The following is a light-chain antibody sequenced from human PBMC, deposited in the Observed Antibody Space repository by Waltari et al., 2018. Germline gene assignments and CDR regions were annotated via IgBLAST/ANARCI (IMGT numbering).Light chain of an antibody. V-gene: IGKV1-39*01. CDR3: QQSYTMPMYT. Sequence: DIQMTQSPSSLSASVGDRVTITCRSSQDISNNLHWYQQKPGKAPYLLVFAVFSLQSGVPSRFSGSGSGTEFTLTISSLQPEDSATYYCQQSYTMPMYTFGQGTKLEIK. CDR2: AVF. J-gene: IGKJ2*01. CDR1: QDISNN.